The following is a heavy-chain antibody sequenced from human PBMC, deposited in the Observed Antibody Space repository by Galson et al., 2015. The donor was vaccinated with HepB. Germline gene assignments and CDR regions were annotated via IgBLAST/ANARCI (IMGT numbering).Heavy chain of an antibody. CDR1: GFTFSSYA. V-gene: IGHV3-23*01. CDR3: AKDGGRYSSGWPNYFDY. J-gene: IGHJ4*02. Sequence: SLRLSCAASGFTFSSYAMSWVRQAPGEGLEWVSAISGSGGSTYYADSVKGRFTVSRDNSKNTLYLQMNSLRAEDTAVYYCAKDGGRYSSGWPNYFDYWGQGTLVTVSS. CDR2: ISGSGGST. D-gene: IGHD6-19*01.